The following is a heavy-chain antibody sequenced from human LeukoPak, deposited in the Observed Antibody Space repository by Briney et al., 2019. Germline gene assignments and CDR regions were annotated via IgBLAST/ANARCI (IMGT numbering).Heavy chain of an antibody. CDR2: INPNSGGT. J-gene: IGHJ4*02. V-gene: IGHV1-2*02. CDR3: ASRRYCSSTSCYFGYDY. CDR1: GGTFSSYA. Sequence: ASVKVSCKASGGTFSSYAISWVRQAPGQGLEWMGWINPNSGGTNYAQKFQGRVTMTRDTSISTAYMELSRLRSDDTAVYYCASRRYCSSTSCYFGYDYWGQGTLVTVSS. D-gene: IGHD2-2*01.